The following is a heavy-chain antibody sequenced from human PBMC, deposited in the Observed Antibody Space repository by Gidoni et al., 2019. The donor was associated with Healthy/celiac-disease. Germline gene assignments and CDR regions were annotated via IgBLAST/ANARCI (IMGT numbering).Heavy chain of an antibody. CDR2: INHSGST. CDR1: GGSFSGYY. D-gene: IGHD2-21*01. Sequence: HVQLQQLLAGLLKPSETLSLTCAVYGGSFSGYYWSWIRQPPGKGLEWIGEINHSGSTNYNPSPKSRVTISVDTTKNQFSLKLSSVTAADTAVYYCARGPHIVVVIAIRGDAFDIWGQGTMVTVSS. V-gene: IGHV4-34*01. J-gene: IGHJ3*02. CDR3: ARGPHIVVVIAIRGDAFDI.